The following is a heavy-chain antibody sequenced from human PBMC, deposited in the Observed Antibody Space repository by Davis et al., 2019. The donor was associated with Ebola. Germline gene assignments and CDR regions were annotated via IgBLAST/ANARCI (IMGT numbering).Heavy chain of an antibody. D-gene: IGHD1-14*01. CDR3: ARVFTPQDAFDV. Sequence: ASVKVSCKASGYTFTGYYMHWVRQAPGQGLEWMGWINPNSGGTNYAQKFQGWVTMTRDTSMNTAYMELSSLRFEDTAVYYCARVFTPQDAFDVWGQGTMVTVSS. V-gene: IGHV1-2*04. CDR1: GYTFTGYY. CDR2: INPNSGGT. J-gene: IGHJ3*01.